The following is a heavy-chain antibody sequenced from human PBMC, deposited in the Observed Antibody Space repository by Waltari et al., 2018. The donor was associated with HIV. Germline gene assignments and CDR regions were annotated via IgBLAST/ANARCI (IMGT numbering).Heavy chain of an antibody. D-gene: IGHD3-22*01. CDR2: INSDGSST. V-gene: IGHV3-74*01. CDR1: DSTLVATW. J-gene: IGHJ3*02. Sequence: EVQLVESGGGLVQPGGSRSLPCQAPDSTLVATWRPWSGQAPGKGLVWVSRINSDGSSTSYADSVKGRFTISRDNAKNTLYLQMNSLRAEDTAVYYCARGYSSGSAFDIWGQGTMVTVSS. CDR3: ARGYSSGSAFDI.